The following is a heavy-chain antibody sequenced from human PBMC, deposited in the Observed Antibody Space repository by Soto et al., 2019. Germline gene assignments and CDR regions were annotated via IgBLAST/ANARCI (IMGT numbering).Heavy chain of an antibody. CDR2: IYHSGST. V-gene: IGHV4-30-2*01. Sequence: PSETLSLTCAVYGGSISSSSYYWGWIRQPPGKGLEWIGYIYHSGSTYYNPSLKSRVTISVDRSKNQFSLKLNSVTAADTAVYYCARVPSPWGQGTLVTVSS. CDR3: ARVPSP. J-gene: IGHJ5*02. CDR1: GGSISSSSYY.